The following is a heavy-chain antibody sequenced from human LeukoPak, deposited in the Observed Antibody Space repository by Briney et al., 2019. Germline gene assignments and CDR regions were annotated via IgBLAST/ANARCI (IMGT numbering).Heavy chain of an antibody. CDR2: ISGSGGSP. J-gene: IGHJ4*02. CDR3: AKVTSGGSCYQSDY. V-gene: IGHV3-23*01. CDR1: GFTFSNYA. D-gene: IGHD2-15*01. Sequence: QAGGSLRLSCVASGFTFSNYAMSWVRQAPENGLEWVSGISGSGGSPYYADSVKGRFTISRDNSKNTLYLQMNSLRAEDTAVYYCAKVTSGGSCYQSDYWGQGTLVTVSS.